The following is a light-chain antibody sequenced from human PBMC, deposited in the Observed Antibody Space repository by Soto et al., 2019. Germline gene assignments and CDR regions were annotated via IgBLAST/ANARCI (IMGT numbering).Light chain of an antibody. J-gene: IGKJ3*01. CDR2: GAS. V-gene: IGKV3-20*01. CDR1: QSVNNNY. Sequence: EIVLTQSPGALSLSPGERATLSCRASQSVNNNYLAWYRQKPGQAARLRMYGASSRPTGIPDRFSGSGSAQGFTLTISSVEPEDFAVYYCQQYGSLPVTFGPGTKVDI. CDR3: QQYGSLPVT.